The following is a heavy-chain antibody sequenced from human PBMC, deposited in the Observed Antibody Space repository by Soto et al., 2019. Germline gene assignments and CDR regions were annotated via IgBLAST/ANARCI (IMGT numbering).Heavy chain of an antibody. CDR1: GGSSISGGDY. CDR3: ARVVMVRGVYYYYMDV. Sequence: SETLSLTCTVSGGSSISGGDYWSWIRQHPGKGLEWIGYIYYSGSTYYNPSLKSRVTISVDTSKNQFSLKLSSVTAADTAVYYCARVVMVRGVYYYYMDVWGKGTTVTVSS. D-gene: IGHD3-10*01. CDR2: IYYSGST. V-gene: IGHV4-31*03. J-gene: IGHJ6*03.